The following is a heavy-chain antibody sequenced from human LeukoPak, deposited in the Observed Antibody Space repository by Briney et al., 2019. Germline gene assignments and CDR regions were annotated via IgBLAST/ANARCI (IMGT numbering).Heavy chain of an antibody. CDR1: GFTFSDYY. V-gene: IGHV3-11*01. J-gene: IGHJ4*02. CDR2: ISSGGSSI. CDR3: ARRAAAGTCFDY. Sequence: GGSLRLSCAVSGFTFSDYYMSWIRQAPGKGLEWVSYISSGGSSISHADSVKGRFTISRDNAENSLYLQMNSLRAEDTAVYYCARRAAAGTCFDYWGQGTLVTVSS. D-gene: IGHD6-13*01.